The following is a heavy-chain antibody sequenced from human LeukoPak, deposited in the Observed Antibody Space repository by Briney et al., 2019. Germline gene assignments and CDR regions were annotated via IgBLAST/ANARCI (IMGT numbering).Heavy chain of an antibody. D-gene: IGHD3-22*01. CDR3: ARVGEYYYDSMRLGIDAFDI. Sequence: GGSLRLSCEASGFTFSTFAMIWVRQPPGKGLEWVSSIFPSGGEIHYADSVRGRFTISRDNAKNSLYLQINSLRAEDTALYYCARVGEYYYDSMRLGIDAFDIWGQGTMVTVSS. CDR1: GFTFSTFA. J-gene: IGHJ3*02. V-gene: IGHV3-21*04. CDR2: IFPSGGEI.